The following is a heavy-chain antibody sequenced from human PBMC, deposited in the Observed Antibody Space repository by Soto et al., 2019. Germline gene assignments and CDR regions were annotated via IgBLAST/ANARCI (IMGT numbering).Heavy chain of an antibody. J-gene: IGHJ4*02. Sequence: QVQLVESGGGVVQPGRSLRLSCAASGFVFRNYAMHWVRQAPGKGLEWVAVISYDGSNKYYADSVKGRFTISRDNSKNTLFLQMSSRRAEDTAVYYGTREDYGEHYFDFWGQGTLVTVSS. CDR2: ISYDGSNK. D-gene: IGHD4-17*01. CDR1: GFVFRNYA. V-gene: IGHV3-30-3*01. CDR3: TREDYGEHYFDF.